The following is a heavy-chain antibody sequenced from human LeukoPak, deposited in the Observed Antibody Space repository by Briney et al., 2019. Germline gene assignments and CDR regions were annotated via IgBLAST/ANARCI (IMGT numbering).Heavy chain of an antibody. V-gene: IGHV3-7*01. CDR3: AFGVVIAWYFDY. CDR1: GFTFSFYW. CDR2: MKQDGTES. J-gene: IGHJ4*02. D-gene: IGHD3-16*02. Sequence: PGGSLRLSCVASGFTFSFYWMSWVRQAPGKGLEWVANMKQDGTESQYVDSVKGRFTISRDSAKNSVHLQMNSLRAEDTAVYYCAFGVVIAWYFDYWGQGTLVTVSS.